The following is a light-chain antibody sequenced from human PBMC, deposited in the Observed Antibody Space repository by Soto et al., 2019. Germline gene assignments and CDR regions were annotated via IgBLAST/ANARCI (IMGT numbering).Light chain of an antibody. V-gene: IGKV3-20*01. CDR3: QQYGSSLFT. CDR2: GAS. CDR1: QSVSSN. Sequence: EIVMTQSPATLSVSPGEKATLSWRASQSVSSNLAWYQQKPGQAPRLLIYGASSRATGIPDRFSGSGSGTDFTLTISRLEPEDFAVYYCQQYGSSLFTFGQGTRLEIK. J-gene: IGKJ5*01.